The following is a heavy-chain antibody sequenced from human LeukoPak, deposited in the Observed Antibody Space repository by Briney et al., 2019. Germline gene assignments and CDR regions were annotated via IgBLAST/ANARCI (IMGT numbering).Heavy chain of an antibody. CDR2: ISGSGGST. J-gene: IGHJ4*02. V-gene: IGHV3-23*01. D-gene: IGHD4-17*01. CDR1: GFTFSSYA. Sequence: PGGSLRLSCAASGFTFSSYAMSWVRQASGKGLEWVSAISGSGGSTYYADSVKGRFTISRDNSKNTLYLQMNSLRAEDTAVYYCAKVSAARPGYGDYVSFDYWGQGTLVTVSS. CDR3: AKVSAARPGYGDYVSFDY.